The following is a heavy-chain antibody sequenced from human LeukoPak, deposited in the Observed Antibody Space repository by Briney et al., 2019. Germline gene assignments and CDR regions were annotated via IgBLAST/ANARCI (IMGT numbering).Heavy chain of an antibody. Sequence: ASVKVSCKASGYTFTSYDINWVRQATGQGLEWMGWKNPNSGNTGDAQKFQGRVTMTRNTSISTAYMELSSLRSADTAVYYCARGPQYSSGYYEYFQHWGQGTLVTVSS. CDR3: ARGPQYSSGYYEYFQH. D-gene: IGHD3-22*01. V-gene: IGHV1-8*01. CDR1: GYTFTSYD. CDR2: KNPNSGNT. J-gene: IGHJ1*01.